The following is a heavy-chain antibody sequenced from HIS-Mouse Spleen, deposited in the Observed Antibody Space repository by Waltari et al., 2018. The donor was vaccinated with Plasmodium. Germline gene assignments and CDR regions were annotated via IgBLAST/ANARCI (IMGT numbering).Heavy chain of an antibody. CDR2: ISSSSSYR. CDR3: AREDILTAYYNDYWYFDL. V-gene: IGHV3-21*01. CDR1: GFTFSSYS. Sequence: EVQLVESGGGLVKPGGSLRLSCAASGFTFSSYSMNWVRQAPGKGGEWLSSISSSSSYRYYADSVKGRFTISRDNAKNSLYLQMNSLRAEDTAVYYCAREDILTAYYNDYWYFDLWGRGTLVTVSS. J-gene: IGHJ2*01. D-gene: IGHD3-9*01.